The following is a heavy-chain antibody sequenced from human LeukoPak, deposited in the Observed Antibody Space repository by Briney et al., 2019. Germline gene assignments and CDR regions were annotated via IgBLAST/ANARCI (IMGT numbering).Heavy chain of an antibody. CDR2: IYHSGST. CDR3: ARATPLYSSSWYYYYGMDV. J-gene: IGHJ6*02. Sequence: SQTLSLTCAVSGGSISSGGYSWSWIRQPPGKGLEWIGYIYHSGSTYYNPSLKSRVTISVDRSKNQFSLKLSSVTAADTAVYYCARATPLYSSSWYYYYGMDVWGQGTTVTVSS. V-gene: IGHV4-30-2*01. CDR1: GGSISSGGYS. D-gene: IGHD6-13*01.